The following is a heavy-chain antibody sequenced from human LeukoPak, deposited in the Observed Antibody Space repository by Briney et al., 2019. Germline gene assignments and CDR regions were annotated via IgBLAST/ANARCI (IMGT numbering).Heavy chain of an antibody. CDR2: IYTSGST. CDR1: GGSISSYY. CDR3: ARVGSCSTSCYLPAFDI. V-gene: IGHV4-4*07. D-gene: IGHD2-2*01. Sequence: KTSETLSLTCTVFGGSISSYYWSWIRQPAGKGLEWIGRIYTSGSTNYNPSLKSRVTMSVDTSKNQFSLKLSSVTAADTAVYYCARVGSCSTSCYLPAFDIWGQGTTVTVSS. J-gene: IGHJ3*02.